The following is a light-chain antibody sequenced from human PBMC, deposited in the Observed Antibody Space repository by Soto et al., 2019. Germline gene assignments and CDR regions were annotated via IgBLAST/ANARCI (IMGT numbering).Light chain of an antibody. J-gene: IGKJ1*01. V-gene: IGKV1-39*01. CDR2: GSL. CDR1: ESISTY. Sequence: DIQMTQSPSSLSAPVGDRITITCRASESISTYLNWYQQKSGEAPKLLIFGSLNLQSGVPSRFSGGGSGTDFTLTIRSLQPEDFATYYCQHYNSYSEAFGQGTKVDIK. CDR3: QHYNSYSEA.